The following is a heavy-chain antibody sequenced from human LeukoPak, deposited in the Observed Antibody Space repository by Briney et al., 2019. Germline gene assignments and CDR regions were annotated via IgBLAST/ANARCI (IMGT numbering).Heavy chain of an antibody. CDR2: VSVSADST. D-gene: IGHD3-9*01. CDR1: GFTFSSNA. Sequence: SGGSLRLSCAASGFTFSSNAMSWVRQAPGKGLEWVSAVSVSADSTYYADSVKGRFTISRDNSRNMVYLQMNSLRAEDTAVYYCAKASPYYDILTGYYYYFDYWGRGTLVTVSS. J-gene: IGHJ4*02. CDR3: AKASPYYDILTGYYYYFDY. V-gene: IGHV3-23*01.